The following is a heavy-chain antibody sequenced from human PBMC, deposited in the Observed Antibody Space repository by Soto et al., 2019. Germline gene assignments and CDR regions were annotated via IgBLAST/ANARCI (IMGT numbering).Heavy chain of an antibody. D-gene: IGHD6-6*01. CDR1: GGTFSSYA. Sequence: ASVKVSCKASGGTFSSYAISWVRQAPGQGLEWMGGIIPIFGTANYAQKFQGRVTITADESTSTAYMELSSLRSEDTAVYYCARKYSSLSPFDYWGQGTLVTVSS. V-gene: IGHV1-69*13. J-gene: IGHJ4*02. CDR2: IIPIFGTA. CDR3: ARKYSSLSPFDY.